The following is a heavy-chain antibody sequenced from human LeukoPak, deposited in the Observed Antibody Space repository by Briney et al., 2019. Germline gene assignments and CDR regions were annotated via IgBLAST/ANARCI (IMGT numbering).Heavy chain of an antibody. J-gene: IGHJ3*02. V-gene: IGHV4-39*07. D-gene: IGHD6-13*01. Sequence: PSETLSLTCTVSGGSISSSSYYWGWIRQPPGKGLEWIGSIYYSGSTYYNPSLKSRVTISVDTSKNQFSLKLSSVTAADTAVYYCARGLPSSSWYDRDAFDIWGQGTMVTVSS. CDR2: IYYSGST. CDR3: ARGLPSSSWYDRDAFDI. CDR1: GGSISSSSYY.